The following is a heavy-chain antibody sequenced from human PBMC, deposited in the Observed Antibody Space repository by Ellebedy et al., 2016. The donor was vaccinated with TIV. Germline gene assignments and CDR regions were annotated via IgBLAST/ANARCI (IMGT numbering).Heavy chain of an antibody. D-gene: IGHD3-3*01. CDR3: ARDDLEDFWSGYPDY. CDR1: GYTLTEVS. V-gene: IGHV1-46*04. CDR2: VNPSGGST. Sequence: AASVKVSCKVSGYTLTEVSMHWVRQAPGQGLEWMGIVNPSGGSTSYAQKLQGRVTMTRDTSTSTVYMELSSLRSEDTAVYYCARDDLEDFWSGYPDYWGQGTLVTVSS. J-gene: IGHJ4*02.